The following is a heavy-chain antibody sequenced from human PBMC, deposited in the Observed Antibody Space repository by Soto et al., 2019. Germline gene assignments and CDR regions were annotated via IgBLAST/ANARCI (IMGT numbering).Heavy chain of an antibody. J-gene: IGHJ4*02. CDR2: INPNSGGT. D-gene: IGHD6-6*01. CDR3: ARSVSTIAARPDY. Sequence: QVQLVQSGAEVKKPGASVEVSCKASGYPFTAYYMHWVRQAPGQGLEWMGWINPNSGGTYYAQKFQGRVAMTRDTSISTAYMDLSRLRSDDTAVYYCARSVSTIAARPDYWGQGTLVTVAS. CDR1: GYPFTAYY. V-gene: IGHV1-2*02.